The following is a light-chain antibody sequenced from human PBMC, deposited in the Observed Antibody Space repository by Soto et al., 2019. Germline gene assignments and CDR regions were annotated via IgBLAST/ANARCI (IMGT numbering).Light chain of an antibody. CDR2: LEGSGSY. Sequence: QSVLTQSSSASASLGSSVKLTCTLSSGHSSYIIAWPQQQPGKAPRYLMKLEGSGSYNKGRGVPDRFSGSSSGADRYPAISNLEFEDEACCDCETWDSNARVFGGGTKVTVL. CDR1: SGHSSYI. CDR3: ETWDSNARV. J-gene: IGLJ2*01. V-gene: IGLV4-60*02.